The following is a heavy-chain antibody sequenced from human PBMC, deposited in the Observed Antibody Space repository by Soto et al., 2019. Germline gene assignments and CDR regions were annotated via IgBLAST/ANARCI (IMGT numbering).Heavy chain of an antibody. D-gene: IGHD2-8*01. J-gene: IGHJ4*02. Sequence: ASVKVSCKASGSTFTGSYIHWVRQAPGQGLEWKGWINPNSGGTNYAQKFQGRVTMTRDSSIGTAYMELSRLRSDDTAVYFCASAYNEMYAILPDYWGQGTLVTVSS. CDR3: ASAYNEMYAILPDY. CDR2: INPNSGGT. CDR1: GSTFTGSY. V-gene: IGHV1-2*02.